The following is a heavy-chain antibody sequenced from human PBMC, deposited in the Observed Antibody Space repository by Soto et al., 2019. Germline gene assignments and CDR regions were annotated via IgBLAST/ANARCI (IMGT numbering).Heavy chain of an antibody. D-gene: IGHD6-19*01. V-gene: IGHV1-2*02. J-gene: IGHJ5*02. CDR1: GDIFTGYY. CDR3: ARDGVAVAGSQNWLDT. CDR2: INPKSGGT. Sequence: ASVKVSCKASGDIFTGYYMHWVRQAPGQGLEWVGWINPKSGGTSYAQNFQGRATVTRDSSISTVYLELTSLRPDDTAVYYCARDGVAVAGSQNWLDTWGQGTLVTVSS.